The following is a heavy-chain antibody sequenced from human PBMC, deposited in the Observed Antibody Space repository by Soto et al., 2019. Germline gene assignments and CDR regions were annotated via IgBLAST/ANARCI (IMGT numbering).Heavy chain of an antibody. CDR1: GLTFSNYG. Sequence: EVQLLESGGVLVQPGGSLTLSCTASGLTFSNYGMSWVRQAPGKGLEWVSYISGTSVEEHHADSVKGRFTISRDNSKNTLHLQMNSLRPDDTASYYCVKALAAVGENWFDSWGQGSLVTVSS. CDR3: VKALAAVGENWFDS. J-gene: IGHJ5*01. D-gene: IGHD2-21*01. CDR2: ISGTSVEE. V-gene: IGHV3-23*01.